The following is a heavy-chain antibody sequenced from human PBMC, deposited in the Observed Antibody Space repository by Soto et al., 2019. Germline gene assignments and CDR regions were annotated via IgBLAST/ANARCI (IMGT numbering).Heavy chain of an antibody. D-gene: IGHD1-1*01. CDR3: ARDQRVPPRKRTLYYYYGMDV. Sequence: GGSLGLSCAASGFTFSSYSMDWVRQAPGKGLEWVSSISSSSSYIYYADSAKGRFTISRDNAKNSLYLQMNSLRAEDTAVYYCARDQRVPPRKRTLYYYYGMDVWGQGTTVTVSS. CDR1: GFTFSSYS. V-gene: IGHV3-21*01. J-gene: IGHJ6*02. CDR2: ISSSSSYI.